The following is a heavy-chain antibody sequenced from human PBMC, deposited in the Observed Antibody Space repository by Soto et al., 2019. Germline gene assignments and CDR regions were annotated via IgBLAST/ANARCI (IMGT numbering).Heavy chain of an antibody. V-gene: IGHV1-18*01. J-gene: IGHJ5*02. CDR1: GYTFTSYG. D-gene: IGHD6-13*01. CDR2: ISAYNGNT. Sequence: ASVKVSCKASGYTFTSYGISWVRQAPGQGLEWMGWISAYNGNTNYAQKFQGRVTITADESTSTAYMELSSLRSEDTAVYYCARGQRQQLVNNNWFDPWGQGTLVTVSS. CDR3: ARGQRQQLVNNNWFDP.